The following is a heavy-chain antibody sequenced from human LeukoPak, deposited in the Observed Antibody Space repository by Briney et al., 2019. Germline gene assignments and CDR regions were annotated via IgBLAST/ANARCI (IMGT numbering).Heavy chain of an antibody. V-gene: IGHV4-61*02. Sequence: SETLSLTCTVSGGSISSGSYYWSWIRQPAGKGLEWIGRIYTSGSTNYNPSLKSRVTISVDTSKNQFSLKLSSVTAADTAVYYCARDAYGSGSYYGAGWFDPWGQGTLVTVSS. CDR1: GGSISSGSYY. J-gene: IGHJ5*02. D-gene: IGHD3-10*01. CDR2: IYTSGST. CDR3: ARDAYGSGSYYGAGWFDP.